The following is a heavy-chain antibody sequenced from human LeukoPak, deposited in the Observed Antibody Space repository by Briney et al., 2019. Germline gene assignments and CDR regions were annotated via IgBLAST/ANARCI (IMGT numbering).Heavy chain of an antibody. Sequence: SVKVSCKASGGTFSSYAISWVRQAPGQGLEWMGGIIPIFGTANYAQKFQGRVTITADKSTSTAYMELSSLRSEDTAVYYCARAERKRRDIVLMVYAISFDYWGQGTLVTVSS. CDR1: GGTFSSYA. J-gene: IGHJ4*02. CDR2: IIPIFGTA. CDR3: ARAERKRRDIVLMVYAISFDY. D-gene: IGHD2-8*01. V-gene: IGHV1-69*06.